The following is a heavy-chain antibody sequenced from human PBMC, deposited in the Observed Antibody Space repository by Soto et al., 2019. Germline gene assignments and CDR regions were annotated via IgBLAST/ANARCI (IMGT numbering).Heavy chain of an antibody. D-gene: IGHD6-19*01. V-gene: IGHV1-46*01. J-gene: IGHJ6*02. CDR2: INPSGGST. Sequence: VASVKVSCKASGYTFTSYYMHWVRQAPGQGLEWMGIINPSGGSTSYAQKFQGRVTMTRDTSTSTVYMELSSLRSEDTAVYYCARAEGIAVAGTQVDVWGQGTTVTVSS. CDR1: GYTFTSYY. CDR3: ARAEGIAVAGTQVDV.